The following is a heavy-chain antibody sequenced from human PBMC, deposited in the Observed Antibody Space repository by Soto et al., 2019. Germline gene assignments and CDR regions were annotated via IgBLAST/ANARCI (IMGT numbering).Heavy chain of an antibody. CDR1: GFTFSSYS. J-gene: IGHJ4*02. D-gene: IGHD6-6*01. CDR3: ARDRATGLNVLEY. Sequence: PGGSLRLSCAASGFTFSSYSMNWVRQAPGKGLEWVSYISSSTIYYADSVKGRFTISRDNAKNSLYLQMNSLRDEDTAVYYCARDRATGLNVLEYWGQGTLVTVSS. V-gene: IGHV3-48*02. CDR2: ISSSTI.